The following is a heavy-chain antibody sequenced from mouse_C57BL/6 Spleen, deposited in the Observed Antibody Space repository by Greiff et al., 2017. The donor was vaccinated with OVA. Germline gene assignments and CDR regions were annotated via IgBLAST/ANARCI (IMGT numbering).Heavy chain of an antibody. CDR1: GFTFSSYG. Sequence: EVKLMESGGDLVKPGGSLKLSCAASGFTFSSYGMSWVRQTPDKRLEWVATISSGGSYTYYPDSVKGRFTISRDNAKNTLYLQMSSLKSEDTAMYYCAREGGYYGFYAMDYWGQGTSVTVSS. D-gene: IGHD1-1*01. CDR3: AREGGYYGFYAMDY. CDR2: ISSGGSYT. V-gene: IGHV5-6*01. J-gene: IGHJ4*01.